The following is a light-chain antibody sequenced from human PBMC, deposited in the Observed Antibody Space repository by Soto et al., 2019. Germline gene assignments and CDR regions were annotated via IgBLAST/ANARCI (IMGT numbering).Light chain of an antibody. V-gene: IGKV1-9*01. CDR3: QQGSDWPPTYT. J-gene: IGKJ2*01. Sequence: DIQLTQSPSFLSASVGDRVTITCRASQGISSYLAWYQQKPGKAPKLLIYAASTLQSGVPSRFSGSGSGTEFTLTISSLQPEDFAIYYCQQGSDWPPTYTFGQGTKLEIK. CDR1: QGISSY. CDR2: AAS.